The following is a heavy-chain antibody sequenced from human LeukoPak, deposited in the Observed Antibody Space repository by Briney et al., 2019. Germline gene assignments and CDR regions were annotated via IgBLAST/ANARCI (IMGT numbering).Heavy chain of an antibody. V-gene: IGHV4-59*01. J-gene: IGHJ3*02. CDR1: GGSISSYY. CDR3: ARYYYDSSGLNAFDI. CDR2: IYYSGST. D-gene: IGHD3-22*01. Sequence: SETLSLTCTVSGGSISSYYWSWIRQPPGKGLEWIGYIYYSGSTNYNPSLKSRVTISVDTSKNQFSLKLSSVTAADTAVYYCARYYYDSSGLNAFDIWGQWTMVTVSS.